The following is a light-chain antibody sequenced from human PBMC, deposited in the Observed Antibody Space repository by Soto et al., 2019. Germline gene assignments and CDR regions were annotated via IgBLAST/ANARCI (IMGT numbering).Light chain of an antibody. CDR3: QQYDSYSWT. CDR1: QSISSW. Sequence: DIQMTQSPSTLPSSVGDRVTITCRASQSISSWLAWYQQKPGKAPKFLIYDASSLESGVPSRFSGSGSGTEFTLTISSLQPDDFASYYCQQYDSYSWTFGQGTKVDI. V-gene: IGKV1-5*01. CDR2: DAS. J-gene: IGKJ1*01.